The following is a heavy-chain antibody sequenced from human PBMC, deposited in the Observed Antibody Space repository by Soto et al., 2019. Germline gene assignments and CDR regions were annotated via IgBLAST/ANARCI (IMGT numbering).Heavy chain of an antibody. Sequence: PGGSLRLACAASGFTFSSYDMHWVRQATGKGLEWVSAIGTAGDTYYPGSVKGRFTISRENAKNSLYLQMNSLRAGDTAVYYCARAYRGYSYGFYGMDVWGQGTTVTVSS. J-gene: IGHJ6*02. CDR2: IGTAGDT. CDR1: GFTFSSYD. V-gene: IGHV3-13*01. D-gene: IGHD5-18*01. CDR3: ARAYRGYSYGFYGMDV.